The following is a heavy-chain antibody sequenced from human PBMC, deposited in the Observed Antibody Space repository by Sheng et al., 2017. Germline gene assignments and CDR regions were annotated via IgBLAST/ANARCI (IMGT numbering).Heavy chain of an antibody. V-gene: IGHV4-61*02. Sequence: QVQLQESGPGLVKPSQTLSLTCTVSGGSISSGSYYWSWIRQPAGKGLEWIGRIYTSGSTNYNPSLKSRVTISVDTSKNQFSLKLSSVTAADTAVYYCARDHDYGDYFDYWGQGTLVTVSS. D-gene: IGHD4-17*01. CDR3: ARDHDYGDYFDY. CDR2: IYTSGST. CDR1: GGSISSGSYY. J-gene: IGHJ4*02.